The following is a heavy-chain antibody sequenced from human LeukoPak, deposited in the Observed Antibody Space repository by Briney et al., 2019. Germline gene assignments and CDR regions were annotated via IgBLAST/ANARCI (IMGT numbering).Heavy chain of an antibody. CDR2: ISGSGGST. Sequence: GGSLRLSCAASGFTFSSYGMSWVRQAPGKGLEWVSAISGSGGSTYYADSVKGRFTISRDNSKNTLYLQMNSLRAADTAVYYCARGSGGFLEWLLYDYWGQGTLVTVSS. J-gene: IGHJ4*02. V-gene: IGHV3-23*01. CDR1: GFTFSSYG. CDR3: ARGSGGFLEWLLYDY. D-gene: IGHD3-3*01.